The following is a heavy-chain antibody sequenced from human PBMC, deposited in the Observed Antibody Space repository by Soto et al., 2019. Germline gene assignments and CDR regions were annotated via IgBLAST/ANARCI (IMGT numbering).Heavy chain of an antibody. V-gene: IGHV5-51*01. J-gene: IGHJ6*02. CDR3: ARLHGAYYSYYGMXV. D-gene: IGHD4-17*01. Sequence: GEALKISCKGSGYSFTSYWIGWVRQMPGKGLEWMGIIYPGDSDTRYSPSLQGQVTISADKSISTAYLQWSSLKASDTAMYYCARLHGAYYSYYGMXVWGQGTTVTVSS. CDR1: GYSFTSYW. CDR2: IYPGDSDT.